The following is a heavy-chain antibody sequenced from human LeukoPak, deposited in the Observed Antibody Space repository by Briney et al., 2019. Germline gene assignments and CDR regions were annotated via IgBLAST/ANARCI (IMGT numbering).Heavy chain of an antibody. V-gene: IGHV1-24*01. J-gene: IGHJ5*02. CDR2: FEPEDGET. D-gene: IGHD1-26*01. Sequence: EASVKVSCKVSGYTLTELSMHWVRQAPGKGGAWVGGFEPEDGETIDAHKFHGRVTMTEDTSTDTAYMELSSLRSEDTAVYYCATGELLGLWGWFDPWGQGTLVTVSS. CDR3: ATGELLGLWGWFDP. CDR1: GYTLTELS.